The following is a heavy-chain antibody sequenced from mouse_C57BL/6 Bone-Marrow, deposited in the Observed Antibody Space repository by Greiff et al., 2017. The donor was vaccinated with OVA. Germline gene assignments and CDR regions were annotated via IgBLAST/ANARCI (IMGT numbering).Heavy chain of an antibody. Sequence: QVQLQQPGAELVKPGASVKLSCKASGYTFTSYWMQWVKQRPGQGLEWIGEIDPSDSYTNYNQKFKGKATLTVDTSSSTAYMQLSSLTSEDSAVYYCAREEAEDGSTRDYWGQGTTLTVSS. CDR1: GYTFTSYW. D-gene: IGHD2-3*01. J-gene: IGHJ2*01. CDR3: AREEAEDGSTRDY. V-gene: IGHV1-50*01. CDR2: IDPSDSYT.